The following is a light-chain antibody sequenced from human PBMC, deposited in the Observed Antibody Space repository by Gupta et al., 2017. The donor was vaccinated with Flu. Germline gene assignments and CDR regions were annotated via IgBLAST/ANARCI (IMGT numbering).Light chain of an antibody. Sequence: PSSLSASVGDRVTITCRASQDIGKDLGWYQQKTGKAPKRLIYLASTLENGVPSRFSGSGFGTEFTLTISSRQPEDFAAYYCPHQNSSPLTFGQGTMVDIK. J-gene: IGKJ1*01. V-gene: IGKV1-17*01. CDR2: LAS. CDR3: PHQNSSPLT. CDR1: QDIGKD.